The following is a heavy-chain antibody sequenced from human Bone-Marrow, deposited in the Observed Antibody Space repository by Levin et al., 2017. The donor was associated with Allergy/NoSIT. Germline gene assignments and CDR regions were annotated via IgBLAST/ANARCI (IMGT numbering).Heavy chain of an antibody. CDR3: TTDPGALVRGVISDY. CDR1: GFSFSNAW. J-gene: IGHJ4*02. V-gene: IGHV3-15*01. D-gene: IGHD3-10*01. Sequence: ETLSLTCAASGFSFSNAWMNWVRQAPGKGLEEVGRIKSNTDGGTTDYATPVKGRFFISRDDSESILYLQMNSLKTEDTALYYCTTDPGALVRGVISDYWGQGTLVTVSS. CDR2: IKSNTDGGTT.